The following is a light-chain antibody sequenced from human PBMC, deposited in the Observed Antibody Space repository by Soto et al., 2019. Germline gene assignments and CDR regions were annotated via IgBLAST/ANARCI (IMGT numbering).Light chain of an antibody. CDR3: CSHAGSYTFV. V-gene: IGLV2-11*01. CDR2: DVT. Sequence: LTQPRSVSGSPGQSVTISCTGTSSDVAKYDYVSWYQQSPGKAPKLLIYDVTKRPSGVPDRFSGSKIGNTASLTIAGLLPEDDADYFCCSHAGSYTFVFGTGTKVTVL. J-gene: IGLJ1*01. CDR1: SSDVAKYDY.